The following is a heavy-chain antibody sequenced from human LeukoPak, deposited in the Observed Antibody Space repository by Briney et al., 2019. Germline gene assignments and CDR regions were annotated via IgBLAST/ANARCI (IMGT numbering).Heavy chain of an antibody. CDR2: IANDGRDK. CDR3: AKGSKITSADYYFDY. Sequence: GGSLRLSCAASGFSFRSYAMHWVRQAPGKGLEWVTVIANDGRDKKYADSVRGRFTISRDNSKNTVYPQMDSLRVEDMAVYYCAKGSKITSADYYFDYWGLGTLVTVSS. D-gene: IGHD6-13*01. J-gene: IGHJ4*02. CDR1: GFSFRSYA. V-gene: IGHV3-30*04.